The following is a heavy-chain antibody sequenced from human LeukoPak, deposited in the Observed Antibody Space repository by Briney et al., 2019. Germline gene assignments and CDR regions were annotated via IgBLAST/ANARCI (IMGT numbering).Heavy chain of an antibody. J-gene: IGHJ4*02. Sequence: ASVKVSCKASGYTFTGYYMHWVRQAPGQGLEWMGWINPNSGGTNYAQKFQGRVTMTRDTSISTAYMELSRLRSDDTAVYYCARVRLSGYDYGDIDYWGQGTLVTVSS. CDR1: GYTFTGYY. V-gene: IGHV1-2*02. CDR2: INPNSGGT. CDR3: ARVRLSGYDYGDIDY. D-gene: IGHD5-12*01.